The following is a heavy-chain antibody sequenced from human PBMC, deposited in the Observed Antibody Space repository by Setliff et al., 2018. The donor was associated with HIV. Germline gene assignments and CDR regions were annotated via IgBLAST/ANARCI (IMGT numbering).Heavy chain of an antibody. D-gene: IGHD4-17*01. J-gene: IGHJ4*02. CDR3: ARQYQLYGDTYRYFDF. Sequence: PSETLSLTCSVSGGSISSSRYYWGWIRQPPGNGLEWIGSIYYSGTSYYNPSLKSRVSISVDTSKNRFSLRLTSVTAADTAVYYCARQYQLYGDTYRYFDFWGQGTLVTVSS. CDR1: GGSISSSRYY. V-gene: IGHV4-39*01. CDR2: IYYSGTS.